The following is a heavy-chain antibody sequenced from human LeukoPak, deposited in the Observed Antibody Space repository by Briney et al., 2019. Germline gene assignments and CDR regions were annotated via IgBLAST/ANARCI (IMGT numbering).Heavy chain of an antibody. CDR3: ASYTAMAQYFDY. CDR2: ISSSSSYI. J-gene: IGHJ4*02. CDR1: GFTFSSYS. V-gene: IGHV3-21*01. D-gene: IGHD5-18*01. Sequence: TGGSLRLSCAASGFTFSSYSMNWVRQAPGKGLEWVSSISSSSSYIYYADSVKGRFTISRDNAKNSLYLQMNSLRAEDTAVYYCASYTAMAQYFDYWGQGTLVTVSS.